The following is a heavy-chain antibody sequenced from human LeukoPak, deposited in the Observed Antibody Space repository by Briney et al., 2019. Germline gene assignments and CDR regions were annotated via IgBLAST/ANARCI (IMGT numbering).Heavy chain of an antibody. Sequence: PSETLSLTCTVSGGSISSGGYYWSWIRQPPGKGLEWIGYIYHSGSTYYNPSLKSRVTISVDRSKNQFSLKLSSVTAADTAVYYCARVSPILYSGSYLGFDYWGQGTLVTVSS. CDR2: IYHSGST. D-gene: IGHD1-26*01. CDR3: ARVSPILYSGSYLGFDY. J-gene: IGHJ4*02. V-gene: IGHV4-30-2*01. CDR1: GGSISSGGYY.